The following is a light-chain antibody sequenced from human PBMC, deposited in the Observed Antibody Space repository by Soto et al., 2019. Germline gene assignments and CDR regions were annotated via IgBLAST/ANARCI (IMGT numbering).Light chain of an antibody. V-gene: IGKV1-5*01. Sequence: DIQMTQSPSTLSSSVGDRVTLSCRASQSISTGLAWYQQKPGKAPSLLIYDASTLDSGVPSRFSGSGSGTEFTLTIIRLQHVDFSTYQRQHYRPVWAFGQGTKVEIK. CDR2: DAS. J-gene: IGKJ1*01. CDR1: QSISTG. CDR3: QHYRPVWA.